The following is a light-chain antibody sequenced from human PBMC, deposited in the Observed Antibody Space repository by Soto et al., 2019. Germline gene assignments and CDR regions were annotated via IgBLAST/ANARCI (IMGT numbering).Light chain of an antibody. CDR3: QQSYSSQFT. J-gene: IGKJ3*01. CDR1: QSISSY. Sequence: DLPMTQSPSSLSASVGDRVTITCRASQSISSYLNWYQQKPGKAPNLLIHAASSLQSGVPSRFSGSGSGTDFTLTISSLQPEDFATYYCQQSYSSQFTFGPGTKVDIK. V-gene: IGKV1-39*01. CDR2: AAS.